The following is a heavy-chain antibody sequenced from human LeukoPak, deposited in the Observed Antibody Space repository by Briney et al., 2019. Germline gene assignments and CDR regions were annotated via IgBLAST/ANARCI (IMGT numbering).Heavy chain of an antibody. J-gene: IGHJ6*03. V-gene: IGHV3-53*01. D-gene: IGHD2-2*01. CDR3: ARTACSSSSCYLYYYYYMDV. CDR2: IYSGGST. CDR1: GFSVGINY. Sequence: PGGSLRLSCAASGFSVGINYMTWVRQAPGKGLEGGSVIYSGGSTYYADSVKGRFTISRDNSKNTLYLQMNSLRAEDTAVYYCARTACSSSSCYLYYYYYMDVCGKGTTVTVSS.